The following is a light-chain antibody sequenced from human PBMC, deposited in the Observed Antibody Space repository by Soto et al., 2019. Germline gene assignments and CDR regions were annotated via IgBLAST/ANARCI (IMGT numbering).Light chain of an antibody. CDR3: QQYNSQPT. CDR2: DAS. Sequence: DIQMTQSPFTLSASVGDRVTITCRASQSISSWLAWYQQKPGKAPKLLIYDASSLESGVPSRFSGSGSGTEFTLTLSRLQPDDFATYYCQQYNSQPTFGQGTRLEIK. J-gene: IGKJ5*01. V-gene: IGKV1-5*01. CDR1: QSISSW.